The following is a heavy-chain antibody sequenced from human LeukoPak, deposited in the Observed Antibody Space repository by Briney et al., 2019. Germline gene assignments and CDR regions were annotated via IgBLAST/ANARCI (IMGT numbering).Heavy chain of an antibody. CDR3: AREAVSIAAAEKYYYYYYMDV. Sequence: SETLSLTCTVSGGSISSGSYYWSWIRQPAGKGLEWIGRIYTSGSTNYNPSLKSRVTISVDTSKNQFSLKLSSVTAADTAVYYCAREAVSIAAAEKYYYYYYMDVWGKGTTVTISS. CDR1: GGSISSGSYY. D-gene: IGHD6-13*01. CDR2: IYTSGST. J-gene: IGHJ6*03. V-gene: IGHV4-61*02.